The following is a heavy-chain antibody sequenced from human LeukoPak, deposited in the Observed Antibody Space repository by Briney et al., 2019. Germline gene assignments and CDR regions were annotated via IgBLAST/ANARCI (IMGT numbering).Heavy chain of an antibody. V-gene: IGHV4-39*07. J-gene: IGHJ4*02. CDR3: ASGVLLWFGELPYDY. CDR1: GGSISSSSYY. Sequence: PSETLSLTCTVSGGSISSSSYYWGWIRQPPGKGLEWIGSIYYSGSTYYNPSLKSRVTISVDTSKNQFSLKLSSVTAADTAVYYCASGVLLWFGELPYDYWGQGTLVTVSS. D-gene: IGHD3-10*01. CDR2: IYYSGST.